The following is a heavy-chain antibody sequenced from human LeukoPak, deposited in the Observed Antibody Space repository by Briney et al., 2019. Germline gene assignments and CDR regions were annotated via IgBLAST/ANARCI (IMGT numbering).Heavy chain of an antibody. J-gene: IGHJ4*02. V-gene: IGHV3-23*01. D-gene: IGHD3-9*01. CDR1: GFTFSSYA. Sequence: GGSLRLSCAASGFTFSSYAMSWVRQAPGKGLEWVSAISDTGVNTYYADSVKGRYTISRDNSKNRLYLQMNSLRAEDTAVYYCAKAGWRQNFFDYWGQGTLVTVSS. CDR3: AKAGWRQNFFDY. CDR2: ISDTGVNT.